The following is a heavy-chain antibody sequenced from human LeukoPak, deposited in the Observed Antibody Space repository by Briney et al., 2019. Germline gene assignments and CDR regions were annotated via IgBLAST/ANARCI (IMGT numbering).Heavy chain of an antibody. CDR3: ARRRITMVRGVIINAWFDP. CDR2: INHSGST. J-gene: IGHJ5*02. V-gene: IGHV4-34*01. D-gene: IGHD3-10*01. Sequence: SETLSLTCAVYGGSFSGYYWSWIRQPPGKGLEWIGEINHSGSTNYNPSLKSRVTISVDTSKNQFSLKLSSVTAADTAVYYCARRRITMVRGVIINAWFDPWGQGTLVTVSP. CDR1: GGSFSGYY.